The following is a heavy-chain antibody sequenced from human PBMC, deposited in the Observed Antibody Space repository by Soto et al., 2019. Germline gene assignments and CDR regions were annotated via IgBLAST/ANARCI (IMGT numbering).Heavy chain of an antibody. D-gene: IGHD2-15*01. V-gene: IGHV3-7*03. J-gene: IGHJ6*02. Sequence: GGSLRLSCAASGFTFSNSLMTWVRQSPGKGLEWVANIKEDGSEKYYVDSLKGRFTISRDNAKNSLYLQMTGLRADDTAVYFCAKSRETRSPEIYGMDVWGQGTTVTVSS. CDR2: IKEDGSEK. CDR1: GFTFSNSL. CDR3: AKSRETRSPEIYGMDV.